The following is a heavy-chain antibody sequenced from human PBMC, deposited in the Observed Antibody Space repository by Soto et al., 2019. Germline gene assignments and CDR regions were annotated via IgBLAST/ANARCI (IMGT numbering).Heavy chain of an antibody. CDR1: GFTFSRYA. J-gene: IGHJ6*02. V-gene: IGHV3-23*01. D-gene: IGHD3-10*01. CDR2: ISVGGDNT. Sequence: GGSLRLSCAASGFTFSRYAMNWVRQAPGRGLQWISGISVGGDNTSYVESVRGRFTVYRDNSKNTLYLQMNNLRAEDTALYYCAKDGKMRTKVWFPAGYGMDVWGQGTTVTVSS. CDR3: AKDGKMRTKVWFPAGYGMDV.